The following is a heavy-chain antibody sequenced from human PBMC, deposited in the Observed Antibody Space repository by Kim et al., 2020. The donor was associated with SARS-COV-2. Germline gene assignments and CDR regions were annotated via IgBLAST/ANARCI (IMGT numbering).Heavy chain of an antibody. V-gene: IGHV3-23*01. CDR1: GFTFSRYA. J-gene: IGHJ4*02. CDR2: VNNGGNL. CDR3: AKDHESSGWPTFDY. D-gene: IGHD3-22*01. Sequence: GGSLRLSCEGSGFTFSRYAISWVRQAPGRGPEWVASVNNGGNLYYADSVKGRFTVSRDNARNTLYLQMDSLRAEDTALYYCAKDHESSGWPTFDYWGQGT.